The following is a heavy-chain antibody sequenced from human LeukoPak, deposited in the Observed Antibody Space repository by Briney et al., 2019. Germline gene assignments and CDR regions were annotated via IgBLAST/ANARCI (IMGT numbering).Heavy chain of an antibody. V-gene: IGHV3-11*01. D-gene: IGHD2-15*01. CDR2: ISRSGSTK. CDR3: ARVLRYCSGGNCYSGGLGYMDV. J-gene: IGHJ6*03. CDR1: GFTFSGYN. Sequence: GGSLRLSCAASGFTFSGYNMRWIRQAPGKGLEWVSSISRSGSTKYYADSVKGRFTISRDNAKNSLFLQMNSLRAEDTAVYYCARVLRYCSGGNCYSGGLGYMDVWGKGTTVTVSS.